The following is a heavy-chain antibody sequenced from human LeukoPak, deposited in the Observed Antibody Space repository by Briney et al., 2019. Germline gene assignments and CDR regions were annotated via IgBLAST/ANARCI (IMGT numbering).Heavy chain of an antibody. Sequence: GGSLRLSCAASGFTFDDYAMHWVRQAPGKGLEWVSLITWDGGSTYYADSVKGRFTISRDDSKNSLYLQMNSLRSEDTALYYCAKDIHVGSNSVLDSWGQGTLVTVSS. J-gene: IGHJ4*02. CDR2: ITWDGGST. D-gene: IGHD6-13*01. CDR3: AKDIHVGSNSVLDS. V-gene: IGHV3-43*01. CDR1: GFTFDDYA.